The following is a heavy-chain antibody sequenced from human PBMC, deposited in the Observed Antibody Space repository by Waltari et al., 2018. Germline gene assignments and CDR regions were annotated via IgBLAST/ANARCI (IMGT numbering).Heavy chain of an antibody. V-gene: IGHV4-59*01. J-gene: IGHJ4*02. D-gene: IGHD4-17*01. CDR3: ARSEVDYGGMWGY. CDR2: IYYSGST. Sequence: QVQLQESGPGLVKPSETLSLTCTVSGGSISSYYWSWIRQPPGKGLEWIGYIYYSGSTNYNPSLKSRVTISVDTSKNQFSLKLSSVTAADTAVYYCARSEVDYGGMWGYWGQGTLVTVSS. CDR1: GGSISSYY.